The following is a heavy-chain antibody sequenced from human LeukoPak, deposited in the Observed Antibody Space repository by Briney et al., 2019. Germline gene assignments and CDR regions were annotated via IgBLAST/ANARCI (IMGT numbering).Heavy chain of an antibody. J-gene: IGHJ4*02. CDR2: INPSGGST. CDR1: GYTFTSYY. V-gene: IGHV1-46*01. CDR3: ARVQWLVRSRGNYFDY. Sequence: GASVKVSCKASGYTFTSYYMHWVRQAPGQGLEWMGIINPSGGSTSYAQKFQGRVTMTRDMSTSTVYMELSSLRSEDTAVYYCARVQWLVRSRGNYFDYWGQGTLVTVSS. D-gene: IGHD6-19*01.